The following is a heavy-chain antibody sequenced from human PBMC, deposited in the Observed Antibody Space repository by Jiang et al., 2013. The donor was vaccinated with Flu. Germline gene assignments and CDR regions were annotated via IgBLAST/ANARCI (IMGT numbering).Heavy chain of an antibody. Sequence: QLLESGGGLVQPGGSLRLSCAASGFTFSSYAMSWVRQAPGKGLEWVSAISGSGGSTYYADSVKGRFTISRDNSKNTLYLQMNSLRAEDTAVYYCAKLITGTTLPLYYFDYWGQGTLVTVSS. V-gene: IGHV3-23*01. CDR2: ISGSGGST. D-gene: IGHD1-7*01. CDR3: AKLITGTTLPLYYFDY. CDR1: GFTFSSYA. J-gene: IGHJ4*02.